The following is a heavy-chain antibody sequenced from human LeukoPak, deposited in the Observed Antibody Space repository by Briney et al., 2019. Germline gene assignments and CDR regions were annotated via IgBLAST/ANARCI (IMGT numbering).Heavy chain of an antibody. D-gene: IGHD3-9*01. V-gene: IGHV3-23*01. CDR3: AKEKALRDYDILTGYLDY. CDR1: GFTFDDYG. J-gene: IGHJ4*02. CDR2: ISGGGGST. Sequence: GGSLRLSCAASGFTFDDYGMSWVRQAPGKGLEWVSTISGGGGSTDYADSVKGRFTISRDSSRNTLYLQMNSLRAEDTAVYYCAKEKALRDYDILTGYLDYWDQGTLVTVSS.